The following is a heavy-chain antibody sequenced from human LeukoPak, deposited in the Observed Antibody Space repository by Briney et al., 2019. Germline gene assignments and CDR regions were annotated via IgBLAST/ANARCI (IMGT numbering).Heavy chain of an antibody. CDR2: TKSKTDGGTT. V-gene: IGHV3-15*01. Sequence: PGGSLRLSRAASGFTFSSYAMSWVRQAPGKGLEWVGRTKSKTDGGTTDYAAPVKGRFTISRDDSKNSLYLQMNSLKTEDTAVYYCTTVQSYYYDSSGYYIIDYWGQGTLVTVSS. D-gene: IGHD3-22*01. J-gene: IGHJ4*02. CDR3: TTVQSYYYDSSGYYIIDY. CDR1: GFTFSSYA.